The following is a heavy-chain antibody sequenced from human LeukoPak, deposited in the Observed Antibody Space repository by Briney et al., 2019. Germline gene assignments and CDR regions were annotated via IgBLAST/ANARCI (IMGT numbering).Heavy chain of an antibody. V-gene: IGHV4-34*01. CDR2: TNHSGST. CDR1: GGSFSGYY. Sequence: SETLSLTGAVYGGSFSGYYWSWIRQPPGKGLEWIGETNHSGSTNYNPSLKSRVTISVDTSKNQFSLKLSSVTAADTAVYYCARMSITIFGVALGWFDPWGQGTLVTVSS. D-gene: IGHD3-3*01. J-gene: IGHJ5*02. CDR3: ARMSITIFGVALGWFDP.